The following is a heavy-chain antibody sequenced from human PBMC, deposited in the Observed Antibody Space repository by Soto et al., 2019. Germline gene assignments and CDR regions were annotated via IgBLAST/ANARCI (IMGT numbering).Heavy chain of an antibody. CDR3: AKDRRVAARYYCYYGMDV. V-gene: IGHV3-30*18. J-gene: IGHJ6*02. CDR1: GFTFSSYG. D-gene: IGHD6-6*01. Sequence: GGSLRLSCAASGFTFSSYGMHWVRQAPGKGLEWVAVISYDGSNKYYADSVKGRFTISRDNSKNTLYLQMNSLRAEDTAVYYCAKDRRVAARYYCYYGMDVWGQGTTVTVSS. CDR2: ISYDGSNK.